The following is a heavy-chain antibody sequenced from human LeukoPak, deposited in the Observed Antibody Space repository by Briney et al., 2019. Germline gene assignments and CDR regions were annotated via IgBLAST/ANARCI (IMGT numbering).Heavy chain of an antibody. Sequence: SETLSLTCTVSGGSISSSSYYWGWIRQPPGKGLEWIGYIYYSGSTNYNPSLQSRVTISVDTSKNQFSLKLSSVTAADTAIYYCARGRYNWNFWGQGTLVTVSS. CDR1: GGSISSSSYY. J-gene: IGHJ4*02. CDR3: ARGRYNWNF. D-gene: IGHD1-20*01. V-gene: IGHV4-61*05. CDR2: IYYSGST.